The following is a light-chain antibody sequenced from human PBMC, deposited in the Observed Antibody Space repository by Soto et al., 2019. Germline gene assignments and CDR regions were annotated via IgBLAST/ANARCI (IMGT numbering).Light chain of an antibody. V-gene: IGKV3-20*01. CDR2: GAS. J-gene: IGKJ1*01. Sequence: EIVLTQSPGTLSLSPGERATLSCRASQSVSSSYLAWYQQKPGQAPRLLIYGASSRATGVPDRFSGSGSETDFPLTISRLEPEDFAVYYCQQYGSSPRTFGQGTKVEIK. CDR1: QSVSSSY. CDR3: QQYGSSPRT.